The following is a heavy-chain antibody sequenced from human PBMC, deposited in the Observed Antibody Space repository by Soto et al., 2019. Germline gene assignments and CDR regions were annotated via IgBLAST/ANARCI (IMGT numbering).Heavy chain of an antibody. D-gene: IGHD4-17*01. CDR1: GGTFSSYA. CDR3: ARGRGYDYGDFYFDY. Sequence: QVQLVQSGAEVKKPGSSVKVSCKASGGTFSSYAISWVRQAPGQGLEWMGGIIPNSGGTNYAQKFQGRVTMTRDTSISTAYRELSRLRSDDTAVYYCARGRGYDYGDFYFDYWGQGTLVTVSS. V-gene: IGHV1-2*02. CDR2: IIPNSGGT. J-gene: IGHJ4*02.